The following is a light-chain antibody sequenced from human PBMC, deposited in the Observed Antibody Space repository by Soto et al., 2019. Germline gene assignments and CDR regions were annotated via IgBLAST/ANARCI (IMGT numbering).Light chain of an antibody. Sequence: DIQMTQSPSSLSASVGDRVTIPCRSSQFISTYLSWYQQKPGKAPKLLIYATSSLQSGVPSRFSGSGSGTDFTLTISSLQPEDFVTYYCQQSYSLPPTFGQGTKLEIK. CDR1: QFISTY. CDR3: QQSYSLPPT. CDR2: ATS. J-gene: IGKJ2*01. V-gene: IGKV1-39*01.